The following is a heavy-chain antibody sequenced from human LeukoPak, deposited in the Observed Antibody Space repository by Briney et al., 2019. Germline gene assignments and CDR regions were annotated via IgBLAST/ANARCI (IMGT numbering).Heavy chain of an antibody. CDR3: ARDRYSSDWRRGIFDY. V-gene: IGHV3-21*01. D-gene: IGHD6-19*01. J-gene: IGHJ4*02. Sequence: GGSLRLSCVVSGFTLSTYSINWVRQAPGKGLEWVSSISSKSRYIYYADSVKGRFTISRDNAKNSLYLQMNSLRAEDTAVYYCARDRYSSDWRRGIFDYWGQGTLVTVSS. CDR1: GFTLSTYS. CDR2: ISSKSRYI.